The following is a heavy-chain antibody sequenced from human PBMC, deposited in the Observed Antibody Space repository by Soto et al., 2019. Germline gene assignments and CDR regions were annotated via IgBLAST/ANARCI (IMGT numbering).Heavy chain of an antibody. J-gene: IGHJ3*02. V-gene: IGHV1-69*13. CDR2: IIPIFGTA. CDR3: ASLCSGGSCYFDAFDI. CDR1: EYIFSNYC. Sequence: SVKVSCKAPEYIFSNYCMYWVRQAPGQGLEWMGGIIPIFGTATYAQKFQGRVTITADESTSTAYMELSSLRSEDTAVYYCASLCSGGSCYFDAFDIWGQGTTVTVSS. D-gene: IGHD2-15*01.